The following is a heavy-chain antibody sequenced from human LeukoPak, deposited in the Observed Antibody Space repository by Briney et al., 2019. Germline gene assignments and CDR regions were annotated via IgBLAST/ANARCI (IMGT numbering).Heavy chain of an antibody. D-gene: IGHD6-13*01. J-gene: IGHJ4*02. CDR2: IYHSGST. V-gene: IGHV4-4*02. CDR3: ARVTGYVMEDYFDY. CDR1: GGSISSSNW. Sequence: PSGTLSLTCAVSGGSISSSNWWSWVRPPPGKGLEWIGEIYHSGSTNYNPSLKSRVTISVDKSKNQFSLKLSSVTAADTAVYYCARVTGYVMEDYFDYWGQGTLVTVSS.